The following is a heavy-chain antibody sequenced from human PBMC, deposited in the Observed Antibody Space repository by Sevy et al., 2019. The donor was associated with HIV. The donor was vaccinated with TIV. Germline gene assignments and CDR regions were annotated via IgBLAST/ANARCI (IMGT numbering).Heavy chain of an antibody. Sequence: ASVKVSCKASGYTFTGYYMHWVRQAPGQGLEWMGWINPNSGGTNYARKFQGRVTMTRDTSISTAYMELSRLRSDDTAVYYCARLPHYHDSSGYSDYWGQGTLVTVSS. CDR1: GYTFTGYY. V-gene: IGHV1-2*02. CDR2: INPNSGGT. D-gene: IGHD3-22*01. CDR3: ARLPHYHDSSGYSDY. J-gene: IGHJ4*02.